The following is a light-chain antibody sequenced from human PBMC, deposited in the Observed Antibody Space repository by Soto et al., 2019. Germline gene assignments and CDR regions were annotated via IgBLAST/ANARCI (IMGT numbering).Light chain of an antibody. CDR1: SGHSNYA. Sequence: QPVLTQSPSASASLGASVKLTCTLSSGHSNYAIAWHQQQPEKGPRYLMKLNRAGSHSKGDGIPNRFSGSSSGAERYLTMSSLQSEDEADYYCQTWGTGIVIFGGGTQLTVL. CDR2: LNRAGSH. V-gene: IGLV4-69*01. CDR3: QTWGTGIVI. J-gene: IGLJ2*01.